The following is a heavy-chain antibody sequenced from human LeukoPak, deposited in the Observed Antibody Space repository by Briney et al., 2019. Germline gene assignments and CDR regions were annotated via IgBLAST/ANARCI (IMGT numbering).Heavy chain of an antibody. CDR1: GYTFTSYA. J-gene: IGHJ4*02. V-gene: IGHV1-3*01. Sequence: GASVTVSCKASGYTFTSYAMHWVRQAPGQRLEWMGWINAGNGNTKYSQKFQGRVTMTRDTSISTAYMELSRLRSDGTAVYYCARDAIAAAGTRFDYWGQGTLVTVSS. D-gene: IGHD6-13*01. CDR3: ARDAIAAAGTRFDY. CDR2: INAGNGNT.